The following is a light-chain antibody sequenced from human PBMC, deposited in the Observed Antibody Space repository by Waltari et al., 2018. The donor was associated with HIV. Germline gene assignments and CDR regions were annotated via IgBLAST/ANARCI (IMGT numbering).Light chain of an antibody. J-gene: IGKJ4*01. CDR2: KVS. CDR1: HSLVHRNCDPY. V-gene: IGKV2-30*02. CDR3: RQGAHQPLI. Sequence: VVMTQSPLSLAVTDGQSASISCRSSHSLVHRNCDPYLNWYQQRPGLSPRRLIDKVSNGDSGVADRFSGGGSWSYFALRISRVEAEDVGLYFCRQGAHQPLIFGAGTELQI.